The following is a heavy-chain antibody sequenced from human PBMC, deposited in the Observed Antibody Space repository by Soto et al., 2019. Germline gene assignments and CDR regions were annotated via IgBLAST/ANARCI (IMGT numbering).Heavy chain of an antibody. CDR3: ARELGGFCNDTSCDSRDY. Sequence: QVQLVQSGAEVKKPGASVKVSCKASGYTFTTYGVSWVRQAPGQGLERMGWISPYNGNTTYAQNSPGRVPITTDTSTNTVHMEEGSLRSDDTAMYYCARELGGFCNDTSCDSRDYWGRGTLVTVSS. CDR1: GYTFTTYG. CDR2: ISPYNGNT. D-gene: IGHD2-15*01. J-gene: IGHJ4*02. V-gene: IGHV1-18*01.